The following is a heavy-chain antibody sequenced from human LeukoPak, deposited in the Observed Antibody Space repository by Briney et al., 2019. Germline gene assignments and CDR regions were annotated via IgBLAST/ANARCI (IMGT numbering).Heavy chain of an antibody. D-gene: IGHD2-2*01. CDR3: AKDRGREGSTSWDS. CDR1: GFTFNSYA. J-gene: IGHJ4*02. Sequence: GGSLRLSCAASGFTFNSYAMSWVRQAPGEGPEWVLVISESSASTYYADSVKGRFTISSDNSKNTLYLQINSLRAEDTAVYYCAKDRGREGSTSWDSWGRGTLVTVSS. V-gene: IGHV3-23*01. CDR2: ISESSAST.